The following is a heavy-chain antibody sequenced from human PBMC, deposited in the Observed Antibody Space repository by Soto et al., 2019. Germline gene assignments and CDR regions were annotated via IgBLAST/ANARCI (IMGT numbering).Heavy chain of an antibody. CDR1: GFSFGIYT. Sequence: EVQLVESGGALVKPGGSLRLSCAASGFSFGIYTMNWVRQAPGKGLEWVASVGTTSPYIYYADSVRGRFTISRDNAKISLFLQMNSLRAEDTAVYYCARVMCGDCSAYYYYSMDVWGQGTTVTVSS. CDR3: ARVMCGDCSAYYYYSMDV. D-gene: IGHD2-21*02. V-gene: IGHV3-21*01. J-gene: IGHJ6*02. CDR2: VGTTSPYI.